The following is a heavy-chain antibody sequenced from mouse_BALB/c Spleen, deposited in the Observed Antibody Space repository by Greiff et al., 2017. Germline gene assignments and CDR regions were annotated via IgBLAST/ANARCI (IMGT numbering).Heavy chain of an antibody. Sequence: VKLQQPGAELVRPGASVKLSCKASGYTFTSYWINWVKQRPGQGLEWIGNIYPSDSYTNYNQKFKDKATLTVDKSSSTAYMQLSSPTSEDSAVYYCTRDYRYDKIGSWFAYWGQGTLVTVSA. D-gene: IGHD2-14*01. CDR1: GYTFTSYW. CDR2: IYPSDSYT. V-gene: IGHV1-69*02. J-gene: IGHJ3*01. CDR3: TRDYRYDKIGSWFAY.